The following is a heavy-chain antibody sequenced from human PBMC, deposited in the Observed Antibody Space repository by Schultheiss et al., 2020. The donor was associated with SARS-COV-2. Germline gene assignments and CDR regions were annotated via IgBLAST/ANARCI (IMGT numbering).Heavy chain of an antibody. CDR2: IKQDGSEK. CDR1: GFTFSSYW. J-gene: IGHJ6*03. CDR3: ARVRIVVVPAAIPKDNYYMDV. Sequence: GGSLRLSCAASGFTFSSYWMSWVRQAPGKGLEWVANIKQDGSEKYYVDSVKGRFTISRDNAKNSLYLQMNSLIAEDTAVYYCARVRIVVVPAAIPKDNYYMDVWGKGTTVTVSS. V-gene: IGHV3-7*05. D-gene: IGHD2-2*01.